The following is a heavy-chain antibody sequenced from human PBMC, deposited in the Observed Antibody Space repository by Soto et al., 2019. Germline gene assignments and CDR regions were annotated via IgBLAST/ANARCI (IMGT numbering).Heavy chain of an antibody. CDR1: GGSFSGYY. Sequence: PSETLSLTCAVYGGSFSGYYWSWIRQPPGKGLEWIGEINHSGSTNYNPSLKSRVTISVDTSKNQFSLKLSSVTAADTAVYYCARGILFGSGWYSSSNWLDPWGQGTLVTVSS. J-gene: IGHJ5*02. CDR2: INHSGST. D-gene: IGHD6-19*01. CDR3: ARGILFGSGWYSSSNWLDP. V-gene: IGHV4-34*01.